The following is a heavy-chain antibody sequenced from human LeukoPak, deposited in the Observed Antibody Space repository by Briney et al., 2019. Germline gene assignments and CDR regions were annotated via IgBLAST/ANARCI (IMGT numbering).Heavy chain of an antibody. D-gene: IGHD6-13*01. CDR1: GIPFSDFY. V-gene: IGHV3-11*03. J-gene: IGHJ4*02. Sequence: GGSLRLSCVVSGIPFSDFYMNWIRRAAGKGLEWSSYVGSSSSYTDYAESVKGRFTISRDNAKSALYLEMSDLRVEDTAVYYCAAGTAADYWGQGTLVIVSS. CDR2: VGSSSSYT. CDR3: AAGTAADY.